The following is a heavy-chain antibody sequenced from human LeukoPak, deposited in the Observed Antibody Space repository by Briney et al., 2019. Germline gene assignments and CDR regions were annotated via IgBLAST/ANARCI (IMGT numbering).Heavy chain of an antibody. V-gene: IGHV1-69*04. J-gene: IGHJ4*02. CDR3: ARGFKGTYYFDY. CDR2: IIPILGIA. CDR1: GGTFSSYA. Sequence: ASVKVSCKASGGTFSSYAISWVRQAPGQGLEWMGRIIPILGIANYAQKFQGRVTITADKSTSTAYMELSSLRSEDTAVYYCARGFKGTYYFDYWGQGTLVTVSS.